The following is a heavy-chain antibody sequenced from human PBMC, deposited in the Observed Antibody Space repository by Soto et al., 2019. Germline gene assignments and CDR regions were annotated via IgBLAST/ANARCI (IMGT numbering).Heavy chain of an antibody. V-gene: IGHV1-18*01. J-gene: IGHJ6*02. CDR2: INTYNGNT. CDR1: GYTFTRYG. CDR3: AMVDVYVTPSPQDV. Sequence: QVQLVQSVAEVKNPGASVKVSCKASGYTFTRYGIGWARQAPGQGLEWMGWINTYNGNTNYAQNVQGRVTLTTDTSTSIVYMELRRLRPNDTAIYYCAMVDVYVTPSPQDVWGQGTTVIVSS. D-gene: IGHD3-16*01.